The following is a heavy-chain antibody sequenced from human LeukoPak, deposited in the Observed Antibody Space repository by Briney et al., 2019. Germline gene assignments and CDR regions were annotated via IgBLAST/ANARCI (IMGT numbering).Heavy chain of an antibody. D-gene: IGHD3-3*01. CDR3: ARGGRRSITIFGVVNNWFDP. CDR1: GYTFTGYY. Sequence: ASVKVSCKASGYTFTGYYMHWVRQAPGQGLEWMGRINPNSGGTNYAQKFQGRVTMTRDTSISTAYMELSRLRSDDTAVYYCARGGRRSITIFGVVNNWFDPWGQGTLVTVSS. V-gene: IGHV1-2*06. J-gene: IGHJ5*02. CDR2: INPNSGGT.